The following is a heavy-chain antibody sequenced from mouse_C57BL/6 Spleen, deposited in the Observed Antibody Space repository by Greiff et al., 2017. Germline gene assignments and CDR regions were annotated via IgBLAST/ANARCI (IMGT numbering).Heavy chain of an antibody. J-gene: IGHJ2*01. CDR2: IDPETGGT. Sequence: VQLQESGAELVRPGASVTLSCKASGYTFTDYEMHWVKQTPVHGLEWIGAIDPETGGTAYNQKVKGKAILTADKSSSTAYMELRSLTSEDSAVYYCTRRRDYDYPYFDYWGQGTTLTVSS. CDR1: GYTFTDYE. V-gene: IGHV1-15*01. D-gene: IGHD2-4*01. CDR3: TRRRDYDYPYFDY.